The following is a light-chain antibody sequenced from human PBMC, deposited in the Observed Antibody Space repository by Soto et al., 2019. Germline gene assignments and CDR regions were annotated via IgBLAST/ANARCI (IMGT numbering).Light chain of an antibody. V-gene: IGLV2-14*03. Sequence: QSAPTQPASVSGSPGQSITISCTGTSFDVGGYYHVSWYQQHPGKVPKLIIYDVTYRPSGIPDRFSGSKSGITASLTISRLQDEDEGHYYCSSYTSSNTLVFGGGTQLTVL. CDR3: SSYTSSNTLV. J-gene: IGLJ3*02. CDR2: DVT. CDR1: SFDVGGYYH.